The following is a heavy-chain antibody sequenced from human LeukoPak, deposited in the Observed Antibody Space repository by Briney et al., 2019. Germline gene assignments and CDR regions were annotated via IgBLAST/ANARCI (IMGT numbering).Heavy chain of an antibody. CDR3: ARGSGYSSSEMGFDY. D-gene: IGHD6-13*01. J-gene: IGHJ4*02. V-gene: IGHV4-59*01. CDR1: GGSISSYY. Sequence: SETLSLTCTVSGGSISSYYWSWIRQPPGKGLEWIGYIYYSGSTNYNPSLKSRVTISVDTSKNQFSLKLSSVTAADTAVYYCARGSGYSSSEMGFDYWGQGTLVTVSS. CDR2: IYYSGST.